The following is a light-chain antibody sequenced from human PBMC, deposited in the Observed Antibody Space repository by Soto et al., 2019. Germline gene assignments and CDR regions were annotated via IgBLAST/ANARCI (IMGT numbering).Light chain of an antibody. CDR2: GAY. CDR3: KQYHSWPIT. V-gene: IGKV3D-15*01. Sequence: ERAMTHSPATLSPSPGESATLSCRASQSINRDLAWYEQKPGQTPRRVIYGAYTWGTGVQPRFTGSGSGTEFTLTISSLQSEDFAVYHCKQYHSWPITFGQGTRVDIK. CDR1: QSINRD. J-gene: IGKJ1*01.